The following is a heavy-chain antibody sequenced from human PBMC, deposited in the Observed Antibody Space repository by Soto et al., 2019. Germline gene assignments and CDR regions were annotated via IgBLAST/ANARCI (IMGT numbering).Heavy chain of an antibody. CDR1: GFTFSSYA. CDR3: ARCLYGDYAYFDY. V-gene: IGHV3-30-3*01. J-gene: IGHJ4*02. CDR2: ISYDGSNK. D-gene: IGHD4-17*01. Sequence: QVQLVESGGGVVQPGRSLRLSCAASGFTFSSYAMHWVRQAPGKGLEWVAVISYDGSNKYYADSVKGRFTISRDNSKNTLYLQMNSLRAEDTAVYYCARCLYGDYAYFDYWGQGTLVTVSS.